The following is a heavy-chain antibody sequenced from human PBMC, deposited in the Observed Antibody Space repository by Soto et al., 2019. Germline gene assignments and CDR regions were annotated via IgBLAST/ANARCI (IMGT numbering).Heavy chain of an antibody. D-gene: IGHD3-16*02. CDR2: IYYSGST. J-gene: IGHJ4*02. CDR1: GGSISSSSYY. CDR3: ARHLTFGGVIVGIDY. Sequence: QLQLQESGPGLVKPSETLSLTCTVSGGSISSSSYYWGWIRQPPGKGLEWIGSIYYSGSTYYNPSLKSRVTISVDTSKNQCSLKLSSVTAADTAVYYCARHLTFGGVIVGIDYWGQGTLVTVSS. V-gene: IGHV4-39*01.